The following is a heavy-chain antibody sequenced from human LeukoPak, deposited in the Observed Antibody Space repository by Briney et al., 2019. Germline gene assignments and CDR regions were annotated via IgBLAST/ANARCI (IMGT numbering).Heavy chain of an antibody. J-gene: IGHJ5*02. CDR2: MNPNSGNT. CDR3: ASLYWDCTGYCDP. CDR1: GYTFTSYD. Sequence: ASVKVSCKASGYTFTSYDINWVRQATGQGLEWMGWMNPNSGNTGYAQKFQGRVTMTRNTSISTAYMELSSLRSEDTAVYYCASLYWDCTGYCDPWGQRTLVTVSS. V-gene: IGHV1-8*01. D-gene: IGHD3-22*01.